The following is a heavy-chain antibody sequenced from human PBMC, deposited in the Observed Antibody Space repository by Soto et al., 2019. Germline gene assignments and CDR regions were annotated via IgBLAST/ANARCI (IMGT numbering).Heavy chain of an antibody. CDR3: ARGRSSRWSGFPFAY. CDR2: INHSGST. Sequence: SETLSITCAVYGGSFSGYYWTCIRQPPGKGLEWIGEINHSGSTNYNPSLKSRVTISVDTSKNQFSLKLSSVTAADTAVYYCARGRSSRWSGFPFAYWGQGTLVTVSS. CDR1: GGSFSGYY. J-gene: IGHJ4*02. D-gene: IGHD6-13*01. V-gene: IGHV4-34*01.